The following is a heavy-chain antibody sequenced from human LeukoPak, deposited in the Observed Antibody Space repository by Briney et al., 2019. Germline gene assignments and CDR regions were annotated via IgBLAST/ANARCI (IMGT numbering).Heavy chain of an antibody. V-gene: IGHV1-18*01. CDR1: GYTFTSYG. CDR2: ISAYNGNT. J-gene: IGHJ5*02. CDR3: ARVSYSSSSGGFDP. D-gene: IGHD6-13*01. Sequence: ASVKVSCEASGYTFTSYGISWVRQAPGQGLEWMGWISAYNGNTNYAQKLQGRVTMTTDTSTSTAYMELRSLRSDDTAVYYCARVSYSSSSGGFDPWGQGTLVTVSS.